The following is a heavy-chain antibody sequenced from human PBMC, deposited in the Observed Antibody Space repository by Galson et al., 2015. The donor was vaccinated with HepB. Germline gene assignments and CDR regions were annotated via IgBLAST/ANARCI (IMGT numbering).Heavy chain of an antibody. V-gene: IGHV3-23*01. D-gene: IGHD7-27*01. J-gene: IGHJ3*02. Sequence: SLRLSCAVSGFTFSNYAMSWVRQAPGKGLEWVSGIGGSGLGTYYADSVKGRFTISRDNSKGSLYLQMNSLRGEDTAVYYCARDLRAIDWGTFDIWGQGTMVTVS. CDR3: ARDLRAIDWGTFDI. CDR1: GFTFSNYA. CDR2: IGGSGLGT.